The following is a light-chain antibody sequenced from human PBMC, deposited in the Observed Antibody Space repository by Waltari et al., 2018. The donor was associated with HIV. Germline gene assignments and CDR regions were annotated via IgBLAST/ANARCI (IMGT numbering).Light chain of an antibody. Sequence: HSVLTQPPSVSRPPGQAVTIAYTGVRSHLSAGYAIPCYQPLPGSAPTLPIYGNTNRPSGVPDRFSGSQSGTSASLVITGLQAEDEADYYGQSYDRSRSGGVFGGGTRLTVL. CDR2: GNT. CDR3: QSYDRSRSGGV. J-gene: IGLJ7*01. CDR1: RSHLSAGYA. V-gene: IGLV1-40*01.